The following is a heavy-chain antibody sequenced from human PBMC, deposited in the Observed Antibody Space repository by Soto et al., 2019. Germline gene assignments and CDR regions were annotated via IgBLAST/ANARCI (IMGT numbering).Heavy chain of an antibody. CDR1: GASLRIGDYY. CDR2: IYNSGTA. CDR3: VRALGSRFMEWPRFDP. V-gene: IGHV4-30-4*01. D-gene: IGHD3-3*01. Sequence: QVQLQESGPGLVRPSQTLSLTCSVSGASLRIGDYYWTWIRQPPGKGLEWIGFIYNSGTAKYNPSLSRRVSISVDTSKNQFFLSLKYVTAADTAVYYCVRALGSRFMEWPRFDPWGQGKLVTVSS. J-gene: IGHJ5*02.